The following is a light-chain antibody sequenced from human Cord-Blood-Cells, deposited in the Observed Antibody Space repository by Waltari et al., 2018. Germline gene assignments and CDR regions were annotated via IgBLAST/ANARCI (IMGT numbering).Light chain of an antibody. J-gene: IGLJ3*02. CDR3: CSYAGSSTWV. Sequence: QSALTQPASVSGSPGQSIPISCTGTSRAVGSYNLFSWYQQHPGKAPKLMIYEVSKRPSGVSNRFSGSKSGNTASLTISGLQAEDEADYYCCSYAGSSTWVFGGGTKLTVL. V-gene: IGLV2-23*02. CDR1: SRAVGSYNL. CDR2: EVS.